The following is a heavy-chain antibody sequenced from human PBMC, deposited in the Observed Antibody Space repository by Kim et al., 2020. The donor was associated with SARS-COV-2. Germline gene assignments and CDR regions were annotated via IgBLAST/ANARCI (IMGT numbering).Heavy chain of an antibody. CDR1: GFTFDDYA. D-gene: IGHD6-13*01. V-gene: IGHV3-9*01. Sequence: GGSLRLSCAASGFTFDDYAMHWVRQAPGKGLEWVSGISWNSGSIGYADSVKGRFTISRDNAKNSLYLQMNSLRAEDTALYYCAKGASSSWLDYWGQGTLVTVSS. J-gene: IGHJ4*02. CDR3: AKGASSSWLDY. CDR2: ISWNSGSI.